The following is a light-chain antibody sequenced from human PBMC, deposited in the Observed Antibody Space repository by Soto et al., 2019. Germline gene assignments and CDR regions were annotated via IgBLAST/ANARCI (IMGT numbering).Light chain of an antibody. V-gene: IGLV2-14*01. CDR3: SSYTSSSTPFL. CDR2: DVS. Sequence: QYALTQPASVSGSPGQSITISCTGTSSDVGGYNYVSWYQQHPGKAPKLMIYDVSNRPSGVSNRFSGSKSGNTASLTISGLQAEDEADYYCSSYTSSSTPFLFGTGTKLTVL. J-gene: IGLJ1*01. CDR1: SSDVGGYNY.